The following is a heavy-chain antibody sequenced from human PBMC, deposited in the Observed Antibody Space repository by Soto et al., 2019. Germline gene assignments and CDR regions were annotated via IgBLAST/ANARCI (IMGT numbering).Heavy chain of an antibody. J-gene: IGHJ4*02. CDR3: XXXXXXXXVDY. V-gene: IGHV1-8*01. Sequence: QVQLVQSGAEVKKPGASVKVSCKASGYTFTSYDINWVRQATGQGLEWMGWMNPNSGNTDYAQKFQGRVXXXXXXXXXXXXXXXXXXXXXXXXXXXXXXXXXXXXVDYWGQGTLVTVSS. CDR2: MNPNSGNT. CDR1: GYTFTSYD.